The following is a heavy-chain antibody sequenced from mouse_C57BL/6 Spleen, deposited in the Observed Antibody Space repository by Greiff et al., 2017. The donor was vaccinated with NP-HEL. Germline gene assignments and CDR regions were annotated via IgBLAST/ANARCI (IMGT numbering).Heavy chain of an antibody. D-gene: IGHD1-1*01. CDR2: IDPSDSYT. J-gene: IGHJ2*01. CDR1: GYTFTSYW. V-gene: IGHV1-59*01. CDR3: ARDPVITTVVATDD. Sequence: QVQLQQPGAELVRPGTSVKLSCKASGYTFTSYWMHWVKQRPGQGLEWIGVIDPSDSYTNYNQKFKGKATLTVDTSSSTAYMQLSSLTSEDSAVYYCARDPVITTVVATDDWGQGTTLTVSS.